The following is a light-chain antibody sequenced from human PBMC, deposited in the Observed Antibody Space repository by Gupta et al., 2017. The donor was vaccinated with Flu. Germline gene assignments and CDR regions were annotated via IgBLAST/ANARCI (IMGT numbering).Light chain of an antibody. CDR3: ASWDDSLDGYV. CDR1: RSNIGSNT. CDR2: SHN. J-gene: IGLJ1*01. V-gene: IGLV1-44*01. Sequence: QSVLTQPPSASGTPGQRVSISCSGGRSNIGSNTVNWYQHVSGTAPKLLIHSHNQRPSGVPDRFSGSTSGTSASLAIRGLQSEDEAAYYCASWDDSLDGYVFGTGTEVTVL.